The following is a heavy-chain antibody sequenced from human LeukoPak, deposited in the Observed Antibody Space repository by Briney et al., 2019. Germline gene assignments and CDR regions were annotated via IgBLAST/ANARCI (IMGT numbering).Heavy chain of an antibody. Sequence: PSETLSLTCAVYGGSFSGYYWSWIRQPPGKGLEWIGEINHSGSTNYNPSLKSRVTISVDTSKNQFSLKLSSVTAADTAVYYCARQNWHDGNYYMDVWGKGTTVTISS. J-gene: IGHJ6*03. V-gene: IGHV4-34*01. CDR2: INHSGST. D-gene: IGHD1-1*01. CDR1: GGSFSGYY. CDR3: ARQNWHDGNYYMDV.